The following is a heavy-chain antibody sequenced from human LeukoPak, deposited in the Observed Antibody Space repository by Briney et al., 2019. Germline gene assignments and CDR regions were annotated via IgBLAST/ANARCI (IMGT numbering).Heavy chain of an antibody. V-gene: IGHV1-46*01. J-gene: IGHJ5*02. CDR2: INPSGGST. CDR1: GYTFTGYY. Sequence: ASVKVSCKASGYTFTGYYMHWVRQAPGQGLEWMGIINPSGGSTSYAQKFQGRVTMTRDTSTSTVYMELSSLRSEDTAVYYCARDLPARSGYPKNWFDPWGQGTLVTVSS. D-gene: IGHD3-3*01. CDR3: ARDLPARSGYPKNWFDP.